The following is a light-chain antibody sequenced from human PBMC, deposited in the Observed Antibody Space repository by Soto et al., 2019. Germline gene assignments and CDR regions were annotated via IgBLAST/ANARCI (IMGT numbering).Light chain of an antibody. CDR1: QTIKNY. V-gene: IGKV1-39*01. CDR3: QQSYSSPPG. J-gene: IGKJ2*03. Sequence: DIQMTQSPSSLSSSIGDRVTITCRASQTIKNYLNWYQQKPGEAPRLLIYAVSNLRSGVPSRFSGSGSGTDFTLTISSLQHEEFATYYCQQSYSSPPGFGQGTKLDIK. CDR2: AVS.